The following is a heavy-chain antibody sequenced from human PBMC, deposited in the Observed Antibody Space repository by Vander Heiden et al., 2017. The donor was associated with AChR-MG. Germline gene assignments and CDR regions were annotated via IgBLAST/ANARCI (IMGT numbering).Heavy chain of an antibody. V-gene: IGHV4-38-2*02. CDR1: GYSISNDYY. D-gene: IGHD6-19*01. CDR3: ARELKVTVAGIYYFDY. Sequence: QVQLQESGPGLVKPSETLSLTCAVSGYSISNDYYWGWIRQPPGKGLEWIGSIHHGGSTYNNPSLKSRVTMSVDTSKNKFSLKLSSVTAADTAVYFCARELKVTVAGIYYFDYWGQGTLVTVSS. J-gene: IGHJ4*02. CDR2: IHHGGST.